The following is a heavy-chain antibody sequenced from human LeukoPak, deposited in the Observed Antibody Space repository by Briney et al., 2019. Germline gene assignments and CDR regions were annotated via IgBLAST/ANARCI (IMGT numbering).Heavy chain of an antibody. CDR3: GRGGYDFDA. Sequence: QLGGSLRLSCAASGFSISDYYMTWVRQAPGKGLEWVSTIERGTSTLYAGSVKGRFTISRDNTKNTLYLQMNSLRAEDTAVYYCGRGGYDFDAWGPGTTVTVFS. V-gene: IGHV3-66*01. D-gene: IGHD3/OR15-3a*01. CDR2: IERGTST. J-gene: IGHJ6*02. CDR1: GFSISDYY.